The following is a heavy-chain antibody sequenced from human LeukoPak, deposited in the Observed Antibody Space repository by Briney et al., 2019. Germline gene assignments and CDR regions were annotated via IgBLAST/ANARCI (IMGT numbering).Heavy chain of an antibody. J-gene: IGHJ6*03. Sequence: SETPSLTCTVSGGSISSYYWSWIRQPPGKGLEWIGYIYYSGSTNYNPSLKSRLTISVDTSKNQFSLQLSSVTAADTAVYYCARSYYDRSGYYTYYYMDVWGTGTTVTVSS. CDR3: ARSYYDRSGYYTYYYMDV. D-gene: IGHD3-22*01. CDR1: GGSISSYY. CDR2: IYYSGST. V-gene: IGHV4-59*01.